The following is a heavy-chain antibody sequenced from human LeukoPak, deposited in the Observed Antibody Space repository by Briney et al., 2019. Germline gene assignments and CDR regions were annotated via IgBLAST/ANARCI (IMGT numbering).Heavy chain of an antibody. V-gene: IGHV4-59*01. CDR2: ISYSGST. D-gene: IGHD1-1*01. CDR3: AREGTAGTSLNWFDP. CDR1: GGSISSYY. J-gene: IGHJ5*02. Sequence: SETLSLTCTVSGGSISSYYWSWIRQPPGKGLEWIGYISYSGSTNFNPSLKSRVTISVATSKNQFSLKLSSVTAADTAVYYCAREGTAGTSLNWFDPWGQGTLVTVSS.